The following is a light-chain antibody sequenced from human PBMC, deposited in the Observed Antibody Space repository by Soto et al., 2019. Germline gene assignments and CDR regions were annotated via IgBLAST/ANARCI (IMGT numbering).Light chain of an antibody. Sequence: EIVLTQSPATLSLSPGERATLSCRASQSVSSYLAWYQQKPGQDPRLLIYDASNRATGIPARFSGSGSGTDFNLTISRLETEDFAFYECHQRSNWTITFGGGTKVDIK. V-gene: IGKV3-11*01. CDR2: DAS. J-gene: IGKJ4*01. CDR1: QSVSSY. CDR3: HQRSNWTIT.